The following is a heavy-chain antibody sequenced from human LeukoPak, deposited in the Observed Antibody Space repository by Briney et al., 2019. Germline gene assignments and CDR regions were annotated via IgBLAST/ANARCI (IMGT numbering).Heavy chain of an antibody. J-gene: IGHJ5*02. CDR2: FDPEDGET. CDR3: ATAFITLPGGSLYWFDP. Sequence: ASVKVSCKVSGYTLTELSMHWGRQAPGKGLEWMGGFDPEDGETIYAQKFQGRGTMTEDTSTDTAYMDLSSLRSEDTAVYYCATAFITLPGGSLYWFDPWGQGTLVTVSS. CDR1: GYTLTELS. D-gene: IGHD3-22*01. V-gene: IGHV1-24*01.